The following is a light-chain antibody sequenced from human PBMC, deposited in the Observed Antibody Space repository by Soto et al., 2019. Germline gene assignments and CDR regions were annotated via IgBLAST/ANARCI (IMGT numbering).Light chain of an antibody. Sequence: DIQMTQSPSTLSASVGDRVTITCRASQTISIWLAWYQQKTGQAPKLLIYDASSLESGVPSRFSGSGSGTKFTLTISSLQPDAFATYYCQQYNSYPYTFGQGTKLEIK. CDR3: QQYNSYPYT. CDR2: DAS. V-gene: IGKV1-5*01. CDR1: QTISIW. J-gene: IGKJ2*01.